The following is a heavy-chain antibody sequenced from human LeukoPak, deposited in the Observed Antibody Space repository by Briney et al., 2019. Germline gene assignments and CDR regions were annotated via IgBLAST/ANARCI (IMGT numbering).Heavy chain of an antibody. D-gene: IGHD2-8*01. Sequence: GASVKVSCKTSGYTFTTYGITWVRQAPGQGLEWMGWINIFNGNTNYAQRLQGRVTMTTDTSTNTAYMELRSLTSDDTAVYYCAGSLGYCTSNVCYLKYWGQGTLVTVSS. CDR2: INIFNGNT. CDR1: GYTFTTYG. J-gene: IGHJ4*02. CDR3: AGSLGYCTSNVCYLKY. V-gene: IGHV1-18*01.